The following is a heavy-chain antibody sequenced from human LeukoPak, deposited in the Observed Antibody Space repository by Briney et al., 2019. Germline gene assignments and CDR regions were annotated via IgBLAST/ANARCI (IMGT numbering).Heavy chain of an antibody. CDR2: VYSGAY. CDR1: GASITNYF. D-gene: IGHD3-3*01. CDR3: ARLRPRTNYDFSSGYYAFDY. V-gene: IGHV4-4*09. J-gene: IGHJ4*02. Sequence: SETLSLTCTVSGASITNYFWGWIQQPPGKGLQWIGYVYSGAYYYSPSLVSRLTVSVDTAKNQFSLGLRSVTAADTAVYYCARLRPRTNYDFSSGYYAFDYWGQGTLVTVSS.